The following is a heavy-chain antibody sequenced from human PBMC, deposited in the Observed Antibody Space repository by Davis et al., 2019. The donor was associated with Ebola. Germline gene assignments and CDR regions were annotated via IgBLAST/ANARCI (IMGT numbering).Heavy chain of an antibody. CDR2: IYPGDSDT. D-gene: IGHD2-21*02. J-gene: IGHJ3*02. Sequence: GESLKISCEGFGYSFTSYWIAWVRQLPGKGLEWMGIIYPGDSDTRYSPSFLGQVIISADKSISTAYLQWSSLKASDTAMYYCASPRDCGGDCYWGGAFHIWGQGTMVTVSS. CDR3: ASPRDCGGDCYWGGAFHI. CDR1: GYSFTSYW. V-gene: IGHV5-51*01.